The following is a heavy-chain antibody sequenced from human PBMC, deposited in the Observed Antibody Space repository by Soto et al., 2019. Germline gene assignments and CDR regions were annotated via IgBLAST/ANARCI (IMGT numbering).Heavy chain of an antibody. CDR2: IYISGSA. Sequence: SETLSLTCTVSGGSLNNYFWNWIRQPAGKGLEWIGRIYISGSANYNPSLRSRVTMSVDTSKNHFSLKLSPVTAADTAIYYCAGDYNNRAGRGFDPWGQGTLVTVSS. V-gene: IGHV4-4*07. D-gene: IGHD4-4*01. CDR3: AGDYNNRAGRGFDP. J-gene: IGHJ5*02. CDR1: GGSLNNYF.